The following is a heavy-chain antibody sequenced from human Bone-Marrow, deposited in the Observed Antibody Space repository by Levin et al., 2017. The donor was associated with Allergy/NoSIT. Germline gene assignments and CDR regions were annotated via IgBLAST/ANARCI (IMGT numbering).Heavy chain of an antibody. CDR3: ARRPRIAVAGEDKNYYYYYGMDV. D-gene: IGHD6-19*01. V-gene: IGHV3-11*01. J-gene: IGHJ6*02. CDR1: GFTFSDYY. CDR2: ISSSGSTI. Sequence: GGSLRLSCAASGFTFSDYYMSWIRQAPGKGLEWVSYISSSGSTIYYADSVKGRFTISRDNAKNSLYLQMNSLRAEDTAVYYCARRPRIAVAGEDKNYYYYYGMDVWGQGTTVTVSS.